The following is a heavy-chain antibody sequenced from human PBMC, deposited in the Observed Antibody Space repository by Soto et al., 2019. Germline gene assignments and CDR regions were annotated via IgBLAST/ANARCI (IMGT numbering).Heavy chain of an antibody. J-gene: IGHJ4*03. CDR2: IIPVFATT. D-gene: IGHD2-15*01. CDR1: GGTFSSYA. V-gene: IGHV1-69*01. CDR3: ASSGRRSCSGVYCITYFDY. Sequence: QVQVVQSGAEVKKPGSSVKVSCKASGGTFSSYAVNWVRQAPGQGLEWMGVIIPVFATTHYAQNFYGRVTITADEFTGTAYLEAGSLRSADTSVSYCASSGRRSCSGVYCITYFDYWCHGTPVTVST.